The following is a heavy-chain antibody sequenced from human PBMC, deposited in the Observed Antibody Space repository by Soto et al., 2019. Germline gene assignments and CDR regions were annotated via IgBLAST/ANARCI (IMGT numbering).Heavy chain of an antibody. Sequence: TSETLSLTCTVSGGSISSYYWSWIRQPPGKGLEWIGYIYYSGSTNYNPSLKSRVTISVDTSKNQFSLKLSSVTAADTAVYYCGRGTSPPIAAAGMGFDYWGQGTLVTVSS. V-gene: IGHV4-59*01. CDR1: GGSISSYY. D-gene: IGHD6-13*01. CDR2: IYYSGST. CDR3: GRGTSPPIAAAGMGFDY. J-gene: IGHJ4*02.